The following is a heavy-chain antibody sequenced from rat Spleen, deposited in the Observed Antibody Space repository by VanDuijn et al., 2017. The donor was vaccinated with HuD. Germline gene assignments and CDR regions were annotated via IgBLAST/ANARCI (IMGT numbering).Heavy chain of an antibody. D-gene: IGHD4-3*01. Sequence: EVQLVESGGGLVQPGRSLKLSCAASGFTFSDYYMAWVRQAPKKGLEWVASITYEGISTYYGDSVKGRFTIYRDKAKSTLYLQMNSLRSEDTATYYCARHGGGRTYVMDAWGQGASVTVSS. CDR3: ARHGGGRTYVMDA. CDR1: GFTFSDYY. CDR2: ITYEGIST. V-gene: IGHV5-22*01. J-gene: IGHJ4*01.